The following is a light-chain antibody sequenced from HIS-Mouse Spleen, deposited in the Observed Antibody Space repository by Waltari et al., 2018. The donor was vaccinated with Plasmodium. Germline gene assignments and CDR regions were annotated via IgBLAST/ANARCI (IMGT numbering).Light chain of an antibody. CDR3: YSAADNNLVV. CDR1: VLAKKY. J-gene: IGLJ2*01. Sequence: SYELTQPSSVSVSPGQTARITCSGDVLAKKYARWFQQKPGQAPVLVISKDSERPSGIPERFSGSSSGTTVTLTISGAQVEDEADYYCYSAADNNLVVFGGGTKLTVL. V-gene: IGLV3-27*01. CDR2: KDS.